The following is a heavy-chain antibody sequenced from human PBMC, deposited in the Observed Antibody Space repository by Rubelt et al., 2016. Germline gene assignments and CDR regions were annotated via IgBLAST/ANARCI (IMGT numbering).Heavy chain of an antibody. D-gene: IGHD3-10*01. CDR3: ARPFYYGSAAYSLNWFDP. J-gene: IGHJ5*02. Sequence: QLQLQESGPGLVKPSETLSLTCTVSGGSISSSSYYWGWIRQPPGKGLEWIGSIYYSGSTYYNPSLKSRVTMSADTSKNQFSLNLSAVTAADTAIYYCARPFYYGSAAYSLNWFDPWGQRTLVIVSS. V-gene: IGHV4-39*01. CDR1: GGSISSSSYY. CDR2: IYYSGST.